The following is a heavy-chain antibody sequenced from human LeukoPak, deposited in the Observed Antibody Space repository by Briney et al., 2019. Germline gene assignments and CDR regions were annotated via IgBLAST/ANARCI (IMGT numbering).Heavy chain of an antibody. Sequence: GGPLRLSCAASGFIFSNHWMHWVRQAPGKGLEWVSRINERATIISYADSVKGRFTISRENARNTLYLQMNSLTAEDTAVYYCVRDLILVWTPGDDFDHWGQGTLVTVSS. CDR1: GFIFSNHW. D-gene: IGHD3-16*01. CDR2: INERATII. CDR3: VRDLILVWTPGDDFDH. V-gene: IGHV3-74*01. J-gene: IGHJ4*02.